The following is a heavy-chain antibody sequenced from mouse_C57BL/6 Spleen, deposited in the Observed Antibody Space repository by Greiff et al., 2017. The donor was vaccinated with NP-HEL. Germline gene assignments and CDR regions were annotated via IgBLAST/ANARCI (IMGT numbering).Heavy chain of an antibody. CDR3: ASEVTTLDYFDY. CDR1: GYSITSGYY. Sequence: ESGPGLVKPSQSLSLTCSVTGYSITSGYYWNWIRQFPGNKLEWMGYISYDGSNNYNPSLKNRISITRDTSKNQFFLKLNSVTTEDTATYYCASEVTTLDYFDYWGQGTTLTVSS. CDR2: ISYDGSN. D-gene: IGHD2-2*01. V-gene: IGHV3-6*01. J-gene: IGHJ2*01.